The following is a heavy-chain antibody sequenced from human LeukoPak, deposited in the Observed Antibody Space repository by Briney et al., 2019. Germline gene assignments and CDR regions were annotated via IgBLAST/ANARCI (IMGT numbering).Heavy chain of an antibody. CDR1: GFTFSTYS. CDR2: ISSGSGTI. V-gene: IGHV3-48*01. CDR3: ASSTGCRRCFDY. J-gene: IGHJ4*02. Sequence: GGSLRLSCAASGFTFSTYSMNWVRQAPGKGLEWVSYISSGSGTIYYADSVKGRFTISRDNSKNTLYLQMNSLRAEDTAVYYCASSTGCRRCFDYWGQGTLVTVSS. D-gene: IGHD2-2*01.